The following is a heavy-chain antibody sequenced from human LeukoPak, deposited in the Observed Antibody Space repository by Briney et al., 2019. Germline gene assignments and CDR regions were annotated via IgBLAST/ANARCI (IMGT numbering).Heavy chain of an antibody. CDR2: INPSGGST. CDR3: AKDRSLDGGNSNGYFDS. V-gene: IGHV1-46*01. D-gene: IGHD2-21*02. CDR1: GYTFTSYF. J-gene: IGHJ4*02. Sequence: GASVKVSCKASGYTFTSYFMHWVRQAPGQGLEWMGIINPSGGSTSYAQKFQGRVTMTRDTSTSTVYMELSSLRSEDTAVYYCAKDRSLDGGNSNGYFDSWGQGTLVTVSS.